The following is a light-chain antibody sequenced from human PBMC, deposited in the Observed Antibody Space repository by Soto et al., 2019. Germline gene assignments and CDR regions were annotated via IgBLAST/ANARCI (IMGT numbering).Light chain of an antibody. V-gene: IGLV2-14*01. CDR2: DVS. J-gene: IGLJ1*01. Sequence: QSALTQPASVSGSPGQSITISCTGTSSDVGGYNYVSWYQQHPGKAPKLMIYDVSNRPSGVSNRFSGSKSGNTASLTISGLQVEDEADYYCSSYTSSRTNVFGTGTKATVL. CDR1: SSDVGGYNY. CDR3: SSYTSSRTNV.